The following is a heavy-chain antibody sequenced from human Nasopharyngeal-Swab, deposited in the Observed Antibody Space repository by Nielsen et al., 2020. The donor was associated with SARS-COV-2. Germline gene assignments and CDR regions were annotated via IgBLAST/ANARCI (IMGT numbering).Heavy chain of an antibody. J-gene: IGHJ1*01. Sequence: SETLSLTCAVYGGSFSGYYWRWIRQPPGKGLEWIGEINHSGSTNYNPSLKSRVTISVDTSKNQFSLKLSSVTAAYTAVYYCARAFYSGYCSSTSCYTGQSYFQHWGQGTLVTVSS. CDR1: GGSFSGYY. V-gene: IGHV4-34*01. D-gene: IGHD2-2*02. CDR2: INHSGST. CDR3: ARAFYSGYCSSTSCYTGQSYFQH.